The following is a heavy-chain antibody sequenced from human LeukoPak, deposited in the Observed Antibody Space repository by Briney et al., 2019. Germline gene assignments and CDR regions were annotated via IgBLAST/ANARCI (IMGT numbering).Heavy chain of an antibody. V-gene: IGHV3-7*01. CDR1: GFTFSSYW. D-gene: IGHD1-14*01. Sequence: PVGSLRLSCAASGFTFSSYWMSWVRQAPGKGLEWVASIKRDGSVKKYVDSVQGRFTVSRDNAKNSLYLQMNSLRADDTAVYYCARLRGDLTVFDLWGQGTLVTVSS. CDR3: ARLRGDLTVFDL. J-gene: IGHJ4*02. CDR2: IKRDGSVK.